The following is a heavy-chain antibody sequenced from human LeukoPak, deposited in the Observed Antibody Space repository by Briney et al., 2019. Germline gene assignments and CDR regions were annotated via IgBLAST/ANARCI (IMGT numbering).Heavy chain of an antibody. CDR3: ARRDYGSGRTDY. CDR1: VFTVSHNY. J-gene: IGHJ4*01. D-gene: IGHD3-10*01. V-gene: IGHV3-53*01. Sequence: PGGSLRLSCTTSVFTVSHNYMTWGRQAPGKGLEWVAVIHSGDSTYYADSVKGRFTISRDNSRNKVYLQMNNLRADDTALYFCARRDYGSGRTDYWGHGTLVTVSS. CDR2: IHSGDST.